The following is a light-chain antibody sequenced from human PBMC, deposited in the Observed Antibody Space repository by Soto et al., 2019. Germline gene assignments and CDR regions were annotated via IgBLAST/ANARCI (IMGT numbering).Light chain of an antibody. J-gene: IGKJ1*01. CDR3: QQYGSSRWT. CDR1: QSVSSIY. V-gene: IGKV3-20*01. CDR2: GAS. Sequence: ESVLAQFPGTLSLSPGERATLSCRASQSVSSIYLAWYQQKPGQAPRLLIYGASSRATGIPDRFSGSGSGTDFTLTISRLEPEDFAVYYCQQYGSSRWTFGQGTKVDIK.